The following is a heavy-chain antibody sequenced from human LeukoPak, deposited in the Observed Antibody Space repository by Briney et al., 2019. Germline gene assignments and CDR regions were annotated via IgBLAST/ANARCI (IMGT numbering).Heavy chain of an antibody. Sequence: GGSLRLSCAASGFTFSDYYMNWVRQAPGKGLEWVSSISSSSTIYYADSVKGRFTISRGNAKNSLYLQMNSLRAEDTAVYYCARTDYYGSGSPIVDFDPWGQGTLVTASS. J-gene: IGHJ5*02. V-gene: IGHV3-69-1*01. CDR3: ARTDYYGSGSPIVDFDP. CDR1: GFTFSDYY. CDR2: ISSSSTI. D-gene: IGHD3-10*01.